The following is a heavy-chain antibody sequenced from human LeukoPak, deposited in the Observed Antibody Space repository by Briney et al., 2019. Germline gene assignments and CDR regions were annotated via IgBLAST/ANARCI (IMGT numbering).Heavy chain of an antibody. CDR3: ARLRYSGYVKYYCDY. D-gene: IGHD5-12*01. V-gene: IGHV4-59*01. Sequence: SETLSLTCTVSGGSISSYYWSWIRQPPGKGLECSRYIYFSGSTNYSPSLKSRVTISVDTSKNQFSLKLTSVTAADTAVYYCARLRYSGYVKYYCDYWGQGTLVTVSS. J-gene: IGHJ4*02. CDR1: GGSISSYY. CDR2: IYFSGST.